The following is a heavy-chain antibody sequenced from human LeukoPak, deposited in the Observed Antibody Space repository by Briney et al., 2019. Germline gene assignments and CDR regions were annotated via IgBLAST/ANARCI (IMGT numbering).Heavy chain of an antibody. CDR1: GYTFTEYA. Sequence: ASVKVSCKASGYTFTEYAMHWVRLAPGHGLEWIGWINADSGNTESSQRFQGRLSITWDTSATTAYMELSSLTSEDTAVYYCARGGPNRSGWTLDYWGPGTLVTVSS. J-gene: IGHJ4*02. D-gene: IGHD6-19*01. CDR2: INADSGNT. CDR3: ARGGPNRSGWTLDY. V-gene: IGHV1-3*01.